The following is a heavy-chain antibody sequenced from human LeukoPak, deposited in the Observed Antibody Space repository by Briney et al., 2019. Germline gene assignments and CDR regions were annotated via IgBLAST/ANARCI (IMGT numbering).Heavy chain of an antibody. J-gene: IGHJ3*02. D-gene: IGHD3-10*01. CDR2: MNPNSGNT. CDR3: ATGWGKSQIDAFDI. V-gene: IGHV1-8*01. CDR1: GYTFTSYD. Sequence: AASVKVSCKASGYTFTSYDINWVRQATGQGLEWMGWMNPNSGNTGYAQKFQGRVTMTRNTSISTAYMELSSLRSEDTAVYYCATGWGKSQIDAFDIWGQGTKVTVSS.